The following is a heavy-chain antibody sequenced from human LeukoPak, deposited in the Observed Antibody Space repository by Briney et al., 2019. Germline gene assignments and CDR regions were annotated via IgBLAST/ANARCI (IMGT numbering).Heavy chain of an antibody. Sequence: SETLSLTCAVYGGSFSGYYWSWIRQPPGKGLEWIVEINHSGSTNYNPSLKSRVTISVDTSKNQFSLKLSSVTAADTAVYYCARVRDTYYYDSSGQQFDYWGQGTLVTVSS. CDR2: INHSGST. J-gene: IGHJ4*02. V-gene: IGHV4-34*01. D-gene: IGHD3-22*01. CDR3: ARVRDTYYYDSSGQQFDY. CDR1: GGSFSGYY.